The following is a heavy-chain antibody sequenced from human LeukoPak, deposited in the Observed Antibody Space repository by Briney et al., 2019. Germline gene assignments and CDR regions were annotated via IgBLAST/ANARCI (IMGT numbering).Heavy chain of an antibody. V-gene: IGHV4-31*03. Sequence: PSQTLSLTCTVSGGSISSGGYYWSWIRQHPGKGLEWIGYIYYSGSTYYNPSLKSRVTISVDTSKNQFSLKLSSVTAADTAVYYCARATPGTMRRFDPGGQGTLVTVSS. CDR2: IYYSGST. D-gene: IGHD3-10*01. CDR3: ARATPGTMRRFDP. CDR1: GGSISSGGYY. J-gene: IGHJ5*02.